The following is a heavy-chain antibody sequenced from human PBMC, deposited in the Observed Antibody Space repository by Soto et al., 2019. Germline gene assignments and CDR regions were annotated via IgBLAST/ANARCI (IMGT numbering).Heavy chain of an antibody. CDR1: GGSISSYY. Sequence: PSETLSLTCTVSGGSISSYYWSWIRQPPGKGLEWIGYIYYSGSTNYNPSLKSRVTISVDTSKNQFSLKLSSVTAADTAVYYCARAHSSWSPYFDYWGQGTLVTVS. CDR2: IYYSGST. CDR3: ARAHSSWSPYFDY. D-gene: IGHD6-13*01. V-gene: IGHV4-59*01. J-gene: IGHJ4*02.